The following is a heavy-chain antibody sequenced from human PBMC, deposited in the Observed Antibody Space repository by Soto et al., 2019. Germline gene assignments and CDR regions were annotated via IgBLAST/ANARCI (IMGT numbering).Heavy chain of an antibody. D-gene: IGHD5-18*01. Sequence: SVKVSCKASGGTFSSYAISWVRQAPGQVLEWMGVIIPIFGTANYAQKFQGRVTITADESTSTAYMELSSLRSEDTAVYYCARVVGGYSYGPQDDYGGQGTLVPVSS. CDR3: ARVVGGYSYGPQDDY. CDR1: GGTFSSYA. V-gene: IGHV1-69*13. CDR2: IIPIFGTA. J-gene: IGHJ4*02.